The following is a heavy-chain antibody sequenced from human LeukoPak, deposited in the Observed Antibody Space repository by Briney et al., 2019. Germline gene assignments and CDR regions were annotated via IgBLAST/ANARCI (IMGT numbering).Heavy chain of an antibody. CDR3: AKIQWLARKYDAFDI. D-gene: IGHD6-19*01. Sequence: PGGSLRLSCAASGFTFSSYGMHWVRQAPGKGLEWVAFIRYDGSNKYYADSVKGRFTISRDNSKNTLYLQMNSLRAEDTAVYYCAKIQWLARKYDAFDIWDQGTMVTVSS. CDR2: IRYDGSNK. CDR1: GFTFSSYG. V-gene: IGHV3-30*02. J-gene: IGHJ3*02.